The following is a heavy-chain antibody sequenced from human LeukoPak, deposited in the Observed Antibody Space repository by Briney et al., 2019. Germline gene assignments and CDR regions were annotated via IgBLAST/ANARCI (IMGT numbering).Heavy chain of an antibody. D-gene: IGHD6-6*01. CDR1: GFTFSSYS. Sequence: GGSLRLSCAASGFTFSSYSMNWVRQAPGRGLEWVSSISSSSSYIYYADPVKGRFTISRDNAKNSLYRQMNSLRAEDTAVYYCARFGSSVRYYYYGMDVWGQGTTVTVSS. J-gene: IGHJ6*02. CDR3: ARFGSSVRYYYYGMDV. CDR2: ISSSSSYI. V-gene: IGHV3-21*01.